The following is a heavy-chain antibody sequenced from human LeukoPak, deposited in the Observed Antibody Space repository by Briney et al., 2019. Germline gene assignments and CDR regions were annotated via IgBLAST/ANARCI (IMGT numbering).Heavy chain of an antibody. V-gene: IGHV3-30*04. CDR3: AKEGGSGSYYPDAFDI. CDR1: GFTFSDYA. CDR2: ISYDGINQ. J-gene: IGHJ3*02. Sequence: PGGSLRLSCAASGFTFSDYAMHWVRQAPGKGLEWVAVISYDGINQYYADSVEGRFTISRDNSKNTLYLQMNSLRAEDTAVYYCAKEGGSGSYYPDAFDIWGQGTMVTVSS. D-gene: IGHD1-26*01.